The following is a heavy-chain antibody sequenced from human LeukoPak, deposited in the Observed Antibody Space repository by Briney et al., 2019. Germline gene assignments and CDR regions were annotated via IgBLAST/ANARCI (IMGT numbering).Heavy chain of an antibody. D-gene: IGHD2-2*01. Sequence: KPSETLSLTCTVSGGSTSSYYWSWIRQPPGKGLEWIGYIYYSGSTNYNPSLKSRVTISVDTSKNQFSLKLSSVTAADTAVYYCARDKKGASCYDYWGQGTLVTVSS. CDR1: GGSTSSYY. CDR2: IYYSGST. CDR3: ARDKKGASCYDY. J-gene: IGHJ4*02. V-gene: IGHV4-59*01.